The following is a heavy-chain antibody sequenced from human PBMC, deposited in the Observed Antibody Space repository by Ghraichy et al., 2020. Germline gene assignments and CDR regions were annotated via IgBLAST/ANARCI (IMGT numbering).Heavy chain of an antibody. CDR2: ISSDGTFT. D-gene: IGHD5-24*01. CDR3: ARQPITRLWYFDL. J-gene: IGHJ2*01. V-gene: IGHV3-30*04. Sequence: GGSLRLSCAASGFIFSEYPMHWVRQGPDKGLECVAVISSDGTFTYYPDSVRGRFFISRDSSRSTLLLHMNTLRPEDTALYYCARQPITRLWYFDLWGRGTLVTVSS. CDR1: GFIFSEYP.